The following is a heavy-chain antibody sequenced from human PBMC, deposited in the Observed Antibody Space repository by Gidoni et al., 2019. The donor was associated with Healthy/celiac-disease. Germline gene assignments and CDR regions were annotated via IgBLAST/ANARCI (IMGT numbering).Heavy chain of an antibody. D-gene: IGHD2-2*01. CDR1: GFTFSSYE. J-gene: IGHJ6*02. CDR3: ARGGYCSSTSCYLRGRDV. Sequence: EVQLVESGGGLVQPGGSLRLSCAASGFTFSSYEMNWVRQAPGKGLEWVSYISSGGSTIYYADSVKGLFTISRDNAKNSLYLQMNSLRAEDTAVYYCARGGYCSSTSCYLRGRDVWGQGTTVTVSS. CDR2: ISSGGSTI. V-gene: IGHV3-48*03.